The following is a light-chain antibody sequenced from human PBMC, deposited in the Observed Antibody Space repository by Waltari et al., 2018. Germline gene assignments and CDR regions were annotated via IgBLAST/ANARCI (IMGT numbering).Light chain of an antibody. CDR2: KGN. Sequence: QTVVTQEPSLSVSPGGTVTLTCTLSSGSLSTTSYATWYQQTPGQAPRTLVYKGNSRSSGVPDRFSVSILVNKAALTITGAQADDECDYYCSLYMGSGIWVFGGGTKLTVL. CDR3: SLYMGSGIWV. CDR1: SGSLSTTSY. J-gene: IGLJ3*02. V-gene: IGLV8-61*01.